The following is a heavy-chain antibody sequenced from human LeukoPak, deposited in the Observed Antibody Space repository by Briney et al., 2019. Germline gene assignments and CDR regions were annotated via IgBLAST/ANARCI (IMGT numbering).Heavy chain of an antibody. CDR2: ISGDATGT. V-gene: IGHV3-23*01. CDR1: GFTFSNYA. J-gene: IGHJ4*02. CDR3: AKRPGVSAAVYFDS. Sequence: GGSLRLSCSASGFTFSNYAMTWVRQAPGKGLEWLSTISGDATGTYYAASVEGRLTIYRDNSKNTLYLQMNSLRAEDTAVYYCAKRPGVSAAVYFDSWGQGTLLTVSS. D-gene: IGHD6-13*01.